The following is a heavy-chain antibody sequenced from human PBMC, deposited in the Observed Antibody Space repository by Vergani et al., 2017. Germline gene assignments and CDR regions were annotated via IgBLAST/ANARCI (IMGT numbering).Heavy chain of an antibody. D-gene: IGHD6-6*01. CDR1: GFTSAGYA. CDR2: ISWNSNSI. J-gene: IGHJ5*02. Sequence: EVQLEESGGGLVLPGRSLRLSCVASGFTSAGYAMHWVRQAPGKGLVWVSGISWNSNSIGYADSVKGRFTISRDNAKNSLYLQMNSRRAEDTALYYCAKDLGTSSGGGWFDPWGQGTLVTVSS. V-gene: IGHV3-9*02. CDR3: AKDLGTSSGGGWFDP.